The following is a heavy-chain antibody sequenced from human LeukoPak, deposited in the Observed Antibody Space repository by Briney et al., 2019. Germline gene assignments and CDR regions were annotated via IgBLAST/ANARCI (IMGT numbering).Heavy chain of an antibody. CDR2: IYHSGST. CDR3: ASGDNDPLFDY. Sequence: SQSLSLTCAVSGGSISSGGYSWSWIRQPPGKGLEWIGYIYHSGSTYYNPSLKSRVTISVDRSKNQFSLKLSSVTAADTAVYYCASGDNDPLFDYWGQGTLVTVSS. J-gene: IGHJ4*02. D-gene: IGHD1-1*01. CDR1: GGSISSGGYS. V-gene: IGHV4-30-2*01.